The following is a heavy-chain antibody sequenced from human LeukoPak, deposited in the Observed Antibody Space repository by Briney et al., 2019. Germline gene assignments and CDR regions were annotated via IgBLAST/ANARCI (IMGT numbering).Heavy chain of an antibody. CDR3: AREASPEGTSGWYSY. CDR1: GYTFTSYY. CDR2: INPSGGTT. Sequence: ASVKVSCKASGYTFTSYYMHWVRQAPGRGLEWMGIINPSGGTTNYAQKFQGRVTVTRDTSTSTVYMELSSLRSEDTAVYYCAREASPEGTSGWYSYWGQGALVTVSS. V-gene: IGHV1-46*01. J-gene: IGHJ4*02. D-gene: IGHD6-19*01.